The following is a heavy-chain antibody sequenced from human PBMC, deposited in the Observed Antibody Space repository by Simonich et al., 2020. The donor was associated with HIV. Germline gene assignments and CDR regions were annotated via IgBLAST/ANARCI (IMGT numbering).Heavy chain of an antibody. CDR2: INHSGSP. CDR1: GGSFSGSY. J-gene: IGHJ4*02. D-gene: IGHD2-2*01. Sequence: QVQLQQWGAGLLKPSETLSLTCAVYGGSFSGSYWSWIRQPPGKGLGGIGEINHSGSPNYNPTLKSRVTISVATSKNQFSLKLSSVTAADTAVYYCARGFYQRLYYFDYWGQGTLVTVSS. CDR3: ARGFYQRLYYFDY. V-gene: IGHV4-34*01.